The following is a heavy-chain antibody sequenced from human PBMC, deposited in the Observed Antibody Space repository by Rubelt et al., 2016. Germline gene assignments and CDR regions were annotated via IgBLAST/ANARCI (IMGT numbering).Heavy chain of an antibody. CDR1: GGFIRNNSYY. J-gene: IGHJ3*02. CDR3: ARGNVVGILDGFEI. D-gene: IGHD2-21*01. Sequence: QLQLQESGPGLVKPSETLSLTCTVSGGFIRNNSYYWGWIRQPPGKGLEWIGSVYYSGRTSYSPSLKSRVTISVDTSKNQFSLNLGSVTAADTAVYYCARGNVVGILDGFEIWGQGTTVTVSS. V-gene: IGHV4-39*07. CDR2: VYYSGRT.